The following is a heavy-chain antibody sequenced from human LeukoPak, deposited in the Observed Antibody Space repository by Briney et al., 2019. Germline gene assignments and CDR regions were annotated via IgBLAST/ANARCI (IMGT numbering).Heavy chain of an antibody. Sequence: GGSLRLSCAASGFTFSSYSMNWVRQAPGKGLEWVSYISSSSSTIYYADSVKGRFTISRDNAKNSLYLQMNSLRAEDTAVYCCARDMGHCSGDTCYFDYWGQGTLVTVSS. D-gene: IGHD2-15*01. CDR3: ARDMGHCSGDTCYFDY. CDR2: ISSSSSTI. CDR1: GFTFSSYS. V-gene: IGHV3-48*01. J-gene: IGHJ4*02.